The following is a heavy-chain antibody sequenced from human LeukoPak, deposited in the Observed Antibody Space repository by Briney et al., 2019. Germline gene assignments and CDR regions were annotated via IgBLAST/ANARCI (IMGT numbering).Heavy chain of an antibody. CDR1: GFTFSSYE. D-gene: IGHD3-10*02. Sequence: GGSLRLSCAASGFTFSSYEMNWVRQAQGKGLEWVSYISSSGSTIYYADSVKGRFTISRDNAKNPLYLQMNSLRAEDTAVYYCAELGTTMIGGVWGKGTTVTISS. CDR3: AELGTTMIGGV. V-gene: IGHV3-48*03. J-gene: IGHJ6*04. CDR2: ISSSGSTI.